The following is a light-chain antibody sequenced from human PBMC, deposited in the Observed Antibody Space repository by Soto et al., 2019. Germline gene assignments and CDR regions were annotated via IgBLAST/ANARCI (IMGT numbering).Light chain of an antibody. Sequence: EIVMTQSPATLSVSPGERATLSCRASQGIGSTLAWYQQKPGQTPKLLIYGASTRATGVPARFSGGGSGTEFTLTINSLQSEDFAVYYCQRYSSWPLSFGGGTKVEIK. CDR1: QGIGST. V-gene: IGKV3-15*01. CDR3: QRYSSWPLS. CDR2: GAS. J-gene: IGKJ4*01.